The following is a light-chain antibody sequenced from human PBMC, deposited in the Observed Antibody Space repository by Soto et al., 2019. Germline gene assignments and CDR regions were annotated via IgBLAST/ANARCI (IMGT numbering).Light chain of an antibody. V-gene: IGKV3-20*01. CDR3: QQYGSAPPGFT. J-gene: IGKJ3*01. CDR1: QRVSSTY. Sequence: EVVLTQSPDTLSLFPGERATLSCRAIQRVSSTYFAWYRQKPGQPHSLLIYGASNRATGVPYRFSGSGSGTDFTLTIIRLEPEDLAVYFCQQYGSAPPGFTFGPGTTVEIK. CDR2: GAS.